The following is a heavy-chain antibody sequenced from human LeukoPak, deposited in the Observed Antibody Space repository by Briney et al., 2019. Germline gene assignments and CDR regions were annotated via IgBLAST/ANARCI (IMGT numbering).Heavy chain of an antibody. CDR2: IYYSGST. D-gene: IGHD3-3*01. CDR1: GGSISSGGYY. CDR3: ARYSGVGFLEWLAPKFDY. V-gene: IGHV4-31*03. J-gene: IGHJ4*02. Sequence: PSQTLSLTCTVSGGSISSGGYYWSWIRQHPGKGLEWIGYIYYSGSTYYNPSLKSRVTISVDTSKNQFSLKLCSVTAADTAVYYCARYSGVGFLEWLAPKFDYWGQGTLVTVSS.